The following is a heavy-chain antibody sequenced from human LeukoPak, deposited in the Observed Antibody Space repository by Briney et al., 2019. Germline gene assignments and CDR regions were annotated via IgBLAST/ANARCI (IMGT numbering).Heavy chain of an antibody. CDR2: TYYRSKWYN. Sequence: SQTLSLTCAISGDSVSSNSAAWNWIRQSPPRGLEWLGRTYYRSKWYNDYAVSVKGRITINPDISKNQFSLHLNSVTPEDTAVYYCARLVDGSPDYWGQGTLVTVSS. CDR3: ARLVDGSPDY. D-gene: IGHD2-15*01. J-gene: IGHJ4*02. V-gene: IGHV6-1*01. CDR1: GDSVSSNSAA.